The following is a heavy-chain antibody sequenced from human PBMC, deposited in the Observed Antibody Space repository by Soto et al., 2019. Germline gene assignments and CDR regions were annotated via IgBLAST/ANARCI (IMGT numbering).Heavy chain of an antibody. CDR2: MNPNSGNT. Sequence: ASVKFSCKASGYTFTSYDINWVRQATGQVLECMVWMNPNSGNTGYXXKFQGRVXXSRNTSISTAXMELSXLRSEDTGVYYCAREGGYSYGLDYWDQGTLVTVSS. CDR3: AREGGYSYGLDY. V-gene: IGHV1-8*01. CDR1: GYTFTSYD. D-gene: IGHD5-18*01. J-gene: IGHJ4*02.